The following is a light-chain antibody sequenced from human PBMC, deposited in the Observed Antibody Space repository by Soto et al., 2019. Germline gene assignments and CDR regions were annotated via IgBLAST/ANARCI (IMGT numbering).Light chain of an antibody. CDR1: LNVNSY. CDR2: GAS. V-gene: IGKV3-15*01. J-gene: IGKJ3*01. Sequence: IVMTQSPSTLSLSPGERATLSCRASLNVNSYLAWYQQKPGQAPRLLIYGASTRAIGIPARFRGSGSGTEFTLTISSLQSEDFVIYYCQQYNNWPFTFGPGTKVD. CDR3: QQYNNWPFT.